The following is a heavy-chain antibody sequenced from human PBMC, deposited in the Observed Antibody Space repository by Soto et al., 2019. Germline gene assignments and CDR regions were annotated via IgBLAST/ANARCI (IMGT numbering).Heavy chain of an antibody. CDR1: GGSISSYY. CDR2: IYHSGST. CDR3: AREGTYYGDYGTLGY. V-gene: IGHV4-59*01. Sequence: QVQLQESGPGLVKPSETLSLTCTVSGGSISSYYWSWIRQPPGQGLEWIGYIYHSGSTNYNPSLKSRVTISVDTSKNQFSLKLSSVTAADTAVYYCAREGTYYGDYGTLGYWGQGTLVTVSS. J-gene: IGHJ4*02. D-gene: IGHD4-17*01.